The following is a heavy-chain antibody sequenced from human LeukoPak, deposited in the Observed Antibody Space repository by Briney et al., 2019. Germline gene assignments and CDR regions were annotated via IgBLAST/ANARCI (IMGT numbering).Heavy chain of an antibody. D-gene: IGHD4-23*01. V-gene: IGHV3-48*01. Sequence: PGGSLRLSCAASGFIFSDYSMNWVRQAPGKGLEWVSFISSSSSTVYYADSVKGRFTVSRDNAKNSLYLQMNSLRAEDTAVYYCAREAIFTSITPSDYWGQGTLVTVSS. J-gene: IGHJ4*02. CDR2: ISSSSSTV. CDR3: AREAIFTSITPSDY. CDR1: GFIFSDYS.